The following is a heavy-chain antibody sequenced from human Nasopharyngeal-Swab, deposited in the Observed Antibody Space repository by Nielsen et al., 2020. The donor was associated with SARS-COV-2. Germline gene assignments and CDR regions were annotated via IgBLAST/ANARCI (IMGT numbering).Heavy chain of an antibody. Sequence: ASVKVSCKTSGYTFTNYYMHWVRQAPGQGLEWMGIVNPSGGRTSYAQKFQGRVIMTRDTSTSTAHMELSSLRSEDTAVYYCARASNSAFDIWGQGTSVTVSS. CDR2: VNPSGGRT. J-gene: IGHJ3*02. V-gene: IGHV1-46*01. CDR1: GYTFTNYY. CDR3: ARASNSAFDI. D-gene: IGHD2/OR15-2a*01.